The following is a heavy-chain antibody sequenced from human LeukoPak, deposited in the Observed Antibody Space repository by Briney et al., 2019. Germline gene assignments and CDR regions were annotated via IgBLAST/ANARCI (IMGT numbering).Heavy chain of an antibody. V-gene: IGHV3-33*01. CDR1: GFTFSSYG. CDR2: IWYDGSNK. CDR3: ARDLATMDGFAP. Sequence: GGSLRLSCAASGFTFSSYGMHWVRQARAKGLEGVAVIWYDGSNKYYADSVKGRYTISRDNSKNTLYLQMNSLRPEDTAVYYCARDLATMDGFAPWGQGTPVTVSS. J-gene: IGHJ5*02. D-gene: IGHD3-10*01.